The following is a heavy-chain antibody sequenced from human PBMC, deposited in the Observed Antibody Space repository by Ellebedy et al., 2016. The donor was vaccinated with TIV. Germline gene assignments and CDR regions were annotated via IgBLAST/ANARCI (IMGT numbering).Heavy chain of an antibody. CDR2: IHKDGSEK. Sequence: GESLKISCAASGFTFSDYWMTWVRQAPGKGLECVANIHKDGSEKYYVDSVKGRFTISTDNAKNSLYLHMNSLRADDTAVYYCATDLNWSGFWGQGTQVTVSS. J-gene: IGHJ4*02. V-gene: IGHV3-7*03. CDR1: GFTFSDYW. D-gene: IGHD3-3*01. CDR3: ATDLNWSGF.